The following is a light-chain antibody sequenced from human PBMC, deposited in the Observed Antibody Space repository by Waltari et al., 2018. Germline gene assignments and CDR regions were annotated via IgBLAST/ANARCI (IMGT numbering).Light chain of an antibody. V-gene: IGLV1-51*02. CDR2: ENK. Sequence: QPVLTQPPSVSAAAGQKVTISCSGSSPNVGENYVAWYQPLPRTAPRLLIYENKIRPSGIPDRFSGSKSGTSATLGITGLQTGDEADYYCGTWDSSLSVVVFGGGTKLTVL. CDR1: SPNVGENY. J-gene: IGLJ2*01. CDR3: GTWDSSLSVVV.